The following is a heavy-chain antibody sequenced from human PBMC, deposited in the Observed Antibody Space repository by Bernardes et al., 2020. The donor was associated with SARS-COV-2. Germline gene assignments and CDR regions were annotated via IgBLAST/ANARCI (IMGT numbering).Heavy chain of an antibody. CDR1: GISFSSLW. CDR3: AGTSITCCDY. V-gene: IGHV3-74*01. Sequence: GGSLRLSCAASGISFSSLWMHWVRQAPGKGLEWVSRTSGDGSGTTYADSVKGRFTIFRDNAENMVYLQMNSLGVEDTGVYFCAGTSITCCDYWGQGTLVSVSS. D-gene: IGHD2-2*01. J-gene: IGHJ4*02. CDR2: TSGDGSGT.